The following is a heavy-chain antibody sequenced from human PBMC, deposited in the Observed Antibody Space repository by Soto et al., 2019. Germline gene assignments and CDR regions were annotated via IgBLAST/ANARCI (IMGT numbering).Heavy chain of an antibody. D-gene: IGHD2-2*01. CDR1: GYSFTSYW. V-gene: IGHV5-51*01. CDR3: ARREYARLYYYYGMDV. CDR2: IYPGDSDT. J-gene: IGHJ6*02. Sequence: PGESLKISCKGSGYSFTSYWIGWVRQMPGKGLEWMGIIYPGDSDTRYSPSFQGQVTISADKSISTAYLQWSSLKASDTAMYYCARREYARLYYYYGMDVWGQGTTVTVSS.